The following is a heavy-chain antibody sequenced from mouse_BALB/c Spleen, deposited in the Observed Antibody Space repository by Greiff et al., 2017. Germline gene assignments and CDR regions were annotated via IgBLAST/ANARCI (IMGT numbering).Heavy chain of an antibody. J-gene: IGHJ3*01. D-gene: IGHD2-2*01. Sequence: DVQLQESGPELVKPGASVKIPCKASGYTFTDYNMDWVKQSHGKSLEWIGDINPNNGGTIYNQKFKGKATLTVDKSSSTAYMELRSLTSEDTAVYYCARWLERTWFAYWGQGTLVTVSA. V-gene: IGHV1-18*01. CDR1: GYTFTDYN. CDR3: ARWLERTWFAY. CDR2: INPNNGGT.